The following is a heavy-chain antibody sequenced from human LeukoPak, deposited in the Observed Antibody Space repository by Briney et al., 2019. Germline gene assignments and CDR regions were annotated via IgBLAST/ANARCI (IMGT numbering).Heavy chain of an antibody. J-gene: IGHJ3*02. CDR2: ISGSGGST. CDR3: AKVLGLRFLEWLLYDAFDI. V-gene: IGHV3-23*01. Sequence: GGSLRLSCAASGFTFSSYAMSWVRQAPGKGLEWGSAISGSGGSTYYADSVKGRFTISRDNSKNTLYLQMNSLRAEDTAVYYCAKVLGLRFLEWLLYDAFDIWGQGTMVTVSS. D-gene: IGHD3-3*01. CDR1: GFTFSSYA.